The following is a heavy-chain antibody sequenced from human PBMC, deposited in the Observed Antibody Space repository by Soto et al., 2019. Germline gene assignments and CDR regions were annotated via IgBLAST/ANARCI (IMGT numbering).Heavy chain of an antibody. V-gene: IGHV4-31*03. J-gene: IGHJ5*02. CDR3: ARVGGINWFDP. Sequence: QVQLQESGRGLVKPSQTLSLTCTVSGGSISSGGYYWSWIRQHPGKGLEWIGYIYYSGSTYYNPTHKSRVTITIDTYKNQFSLKLSSVTAADTAVYYCARVGGINWFDPWGQETLVTVSS. CDR2: IYYSGST. D-gene: IGHD1-20*01. CDR1: GGSISSGGYY.